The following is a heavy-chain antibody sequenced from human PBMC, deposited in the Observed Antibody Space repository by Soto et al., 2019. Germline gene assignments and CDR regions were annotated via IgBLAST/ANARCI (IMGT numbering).Heavy chain of an antibody. J-gene: IGHJ4*02. Sequence: PSETLSLTCTVSGTSISSYYWSWIRQPPGKGLEWIANIHYSGTTNYNPSLASRVTLSVDTSKNQFSLKMTSVTAADRAMYFCTRYNSYAIDYWGRGTLVTVSS. CDR3: TRYNSYAIDY. CDR1: GTSISSYY. CDR2: IHYSGTT. V-gene: IGHV4-59*01. D-gene: IGHD2-8*01.